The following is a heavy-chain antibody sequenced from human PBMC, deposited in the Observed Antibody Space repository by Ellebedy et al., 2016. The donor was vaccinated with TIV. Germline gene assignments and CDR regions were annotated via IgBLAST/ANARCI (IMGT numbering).Heavy chain of an antibody. CDR2: INTDGSST. CDR1: GFTFSSYW. CDR3: ARAYGGYNPLDY. V-gene: IGHV3-74*01. D-gene: IGHD5-12*01. Sequence: PGGSLRFSCAVSGFTFSSYWMHWVRQAPGQGLVWVSRINTDGSSTTYADSVKGRFTISRDNAKNTLYLQMNSLRAEDTAVYYCARAYGGYNPLDYWGQGTLVTVSS. J-gene: IGHJ4*02.